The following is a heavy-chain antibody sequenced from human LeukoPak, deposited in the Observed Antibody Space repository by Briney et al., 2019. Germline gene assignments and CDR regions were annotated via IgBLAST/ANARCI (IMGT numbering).Heavy chain of an antibody. CDR2: MNPNRGNT. Sequence: ASVKVSCKASGYTFTSYDINWVRQATGQGLEWMGWMNPNRGNTGYAQKFQGRVTMTRNTSISTAYMELSSLRSEDTAVYYCARGRRIAARPCYYYYMDVWGKGTMVTVSS. CDR1: GYTFTSYD. CDR3: ARGRRIAARPCYYYYMDV. V-gene: IGHV1-8*01. D-gene: IGHD6-6*01. J-gene: IGHJ6*03.